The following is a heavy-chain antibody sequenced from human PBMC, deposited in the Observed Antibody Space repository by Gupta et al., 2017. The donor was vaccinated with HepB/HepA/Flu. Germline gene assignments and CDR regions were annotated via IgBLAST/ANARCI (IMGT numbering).Heavy chain of an antibody. J-gene: IGHJ6*02. CDR1: GYTFTSYS. V-gene: IGHV1-46*01. Sequence: QVQLVQSGAEVKKPGASVKVSCKASGYTFTSYSMHWVRQAPGQGLEWMGIINPSGGSTSYAQKFQGRVTMTRDTSTSTVYMELSSLRSEDTAVYYCARDKAYPEPYYYGMDVWGQGTTVTVSS. D-gene: IGHD2-21*01. CDR3: ARDKAYPEPYYYGMDV. CDR2: INPSGGST.